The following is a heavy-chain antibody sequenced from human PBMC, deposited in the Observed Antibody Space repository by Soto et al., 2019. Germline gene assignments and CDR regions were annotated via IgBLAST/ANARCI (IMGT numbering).Heavy chain of an antibody. Sequence: ASVKVSCKASGYAFTGFYIHWVRQAPGQGLEWMGGINPNSGGTNYAQKFQGWVTMARDTSISTAYMELRRLKSDDTAVYYCARDKSGTYYGHFDYWGQGTLVTVSS. V-gene: IGHV1-2*04. CDR1: GYAFTGFY. D-gene: IGHD1-26*01. CDR3: ARDKSGTYYGHFDY. J-gene: IGHJ4*02. CDR2: INPNSGGT.